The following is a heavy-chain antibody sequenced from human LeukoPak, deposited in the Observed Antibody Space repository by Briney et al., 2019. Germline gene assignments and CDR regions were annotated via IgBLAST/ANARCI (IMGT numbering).Heavy chain of an antibody. Sequence: GGSLRLSCAASGFIFSSYSMNWVRQAPGKGLEWVSSISSSSSYIYYADSVKGRFTISRDNAKNSLYLQMNSLRAGDTAVYYCASSPAVVAATTREEFDYWGQGTLVTVSS. V-gene: IGHV3-21*01. CDR2: ISSSSSYI. CDR3: ASSPAVVAATTREEFDY. J-gene: IGHJ4*02. CDR1: GFIFSSYS. D-gene: IGHD2-15*01.